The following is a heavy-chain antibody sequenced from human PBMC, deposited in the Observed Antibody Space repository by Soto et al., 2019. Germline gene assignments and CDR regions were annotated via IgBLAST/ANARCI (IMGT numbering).Heavy chain of an antibody. D-gene: IGHD3-10*01. CDR3: ALDVGFGESFHWSDP. Sequence: QVQLVQSGAEVKKPGASVKVSCKASGYTFTSYNMHWVRQAPGQGLEWMGIINPSGGSTGYAQKLQGRVTMPRDKATSQVYMELSSLRSEDTAVYYFALDVGFGESFHWSDPWGQGTLVTVSS. CDR2: INPSGGST. V-gene: IGHV1-46*03. J-gene: IGHJ5*02. CDR1: GYTFTSYN.